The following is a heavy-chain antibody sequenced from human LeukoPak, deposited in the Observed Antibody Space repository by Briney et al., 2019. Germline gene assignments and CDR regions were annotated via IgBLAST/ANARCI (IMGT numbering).Heavy chain of an antibody. J-gene: IGHJ4*02. CDR2: ISSSGSTT. CDR3: ASQKGRIAVAVDY. CDR1: GFTFSSYE. D-gene: IGHD6-19*01. Sequence: GGSLRLSCAAPGFTFSSYEMNWVRPAPGKGLEWVSYISSSGSTTYYAASVKGRFTISRDNAKNSLYLQMNSLRVEDTAVYYCASQKGRIAVAVDYWGQGTLVTVSS. V-gene: IGHV3-48*03.